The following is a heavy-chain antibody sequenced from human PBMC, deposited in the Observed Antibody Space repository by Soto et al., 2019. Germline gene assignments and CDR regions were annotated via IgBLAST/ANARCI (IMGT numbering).Heavy chain of an antibody. CDR1: GFTFSSYA. CDR2: ISGSGGST. D-gene: IGHD3-16*01. V-gene: IGHV3-23*01. Sequence: EVQLLESGGGLVQPGGSLRLSCAASGFTFSSYAMSWVRQAPGKGLEWVSAISGSGGSTYYADAVKGRFTISRDNSKNTLYLQMNNLRAEDTAVYYCAKDYEMEDFRFDPWGQGTLVTVSS. J-gene: IGHJ5*02. CDR3: AKDYEMEDFRFDP.